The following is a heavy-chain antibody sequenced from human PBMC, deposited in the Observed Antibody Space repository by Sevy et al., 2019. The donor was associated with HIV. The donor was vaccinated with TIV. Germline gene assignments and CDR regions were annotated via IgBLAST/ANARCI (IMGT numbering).Heavy chain of an antibody. CDR1: GVSISGGAYY. J-gene: IGHJ5*02. CDR3: ARRGDNNWFDP. V-gene: IGHV4-39*01. D-gene: IGHD2-15*01. CDR2: ISYTGST. Sequence: SETLSLTCTVSGVSISGGAYYWGWIRQPPGKGVEWIGGISYTGSTYYNPSLKSRVTISVDTSKNQFSLKLTSVTAADTAVYYCARRGDNNWFDPWGQGTLVTVSS.